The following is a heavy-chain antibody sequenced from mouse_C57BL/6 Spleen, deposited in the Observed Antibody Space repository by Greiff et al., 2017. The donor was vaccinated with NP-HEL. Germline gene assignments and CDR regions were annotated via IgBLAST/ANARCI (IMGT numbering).Heavy chain of an antibody. CDR2: INPNSGTT. D-gene: IGHD4-1*02. J-gene: IGHJ1*03. V-gene: IGHV1-39*01. CDR3: ARQANWSYWYFDV. Sequence: EVQLQQSGPELVKPGASVKISCKASGYSFTDYNMNWVKQSNGKSLEWIGVINPNSGTTSYNQKFKGKATLTVDQSSSTAYMQLNSLTSEDSAVYYSARQANWSYWYFDVWGKGTTVTVSS. CDR1: GYSFTDYN.